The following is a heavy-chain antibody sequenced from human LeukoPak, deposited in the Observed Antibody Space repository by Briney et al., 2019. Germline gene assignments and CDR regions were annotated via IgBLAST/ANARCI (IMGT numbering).Heavy chain of an antibody. J-gene: IGHJ3*02. CDR1: GYTFTSYG. Sequence: SVNVSCKASGYTFTSYGISWVRQAPGQGLEWMGRISAYNGNTNYAQKLQVRVTMTTDTSTSTAYMELRSLRSDDTAVYYCARVVAAAAYDASDIWGQGTMVTVSS. CDR3: ARVVAAAAYDASDI. V-gene: IGHV1-18*01. CDR2: ISAYNGNT. D-gene: IGHD6-13*01.